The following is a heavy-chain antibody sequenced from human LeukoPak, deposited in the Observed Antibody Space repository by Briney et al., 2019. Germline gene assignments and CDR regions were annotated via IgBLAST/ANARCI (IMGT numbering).Heavy chain of an antibody. CDR3: AKDHPSVLRFLEWLADAPKFDY. Sequence: AGGSLRLSCAASGFTFSSYAMSWVRQAPGKGLEWVSAISGSGGSTYYADSVKGRFTISRDNSKNTLYLQMNSLRAEDTAVYYCAKDHPSVLRFLEWLADAPKFDYWGQGTLVTVSS. CDR2: ISGSGGST. V-gene: IGHV3-23*01. CDR1: GFTFSSYA. D-gene: IGHD3-3*01. J-gene: IGHJ4*02.